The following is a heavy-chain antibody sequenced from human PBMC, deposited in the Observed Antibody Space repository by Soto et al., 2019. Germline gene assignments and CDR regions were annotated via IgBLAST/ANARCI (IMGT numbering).Heavy chain of an antibody. V-gene: IGHV4-59*01. CDR1: GGSISSYY. CDR3: ARSEDVVVVAAIGWFDP. D-gene: IGHD2-15*01. Sequence: SETLSLTCTVSGGSISSYYWSWIRQPPGKGLEWIGYIYYSGSTNYNPSLKSRVTISVDTSKNQFSLKLSSVTAADTAVYYCARSEDVVVVAAIGWFDPWGQGTLVTVSS. CDR2: IYYSGST. J-gene: IGHJ5*02.